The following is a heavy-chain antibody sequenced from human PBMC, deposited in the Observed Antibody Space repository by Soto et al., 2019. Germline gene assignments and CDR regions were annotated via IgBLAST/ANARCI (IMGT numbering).Heavy chain of an antibody. V-gene: IGHV3-64D*06. J-gene: IGHJ4*01. D-gene: IGHD2-15*01. CDR2: ITSDGDST. CDR1: GFTFSKYA. Sequence: GGSLRLSCSVSGFTFSKYAMHGVRQAPGKGLEYVSGITSDGDSTWHADSVKDRFTISRDNSKNTLFLQMSSLRVEDTAIYFCVKGNQLLRYYFEFWGPGTLVTVSS. CDR3: VKGNQLLRYYFEF.